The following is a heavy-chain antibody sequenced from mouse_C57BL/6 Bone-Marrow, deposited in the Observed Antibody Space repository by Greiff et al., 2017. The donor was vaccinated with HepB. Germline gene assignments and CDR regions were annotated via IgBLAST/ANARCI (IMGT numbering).Heavy chain of an antibody. D-gene: IGHD1-1*01. J-gene: IGHJ2*01. Sequence: DVMLVESGGGLVKPGGSLKLSCAASGFTFSSYAMSWVRQTPEKRLEWVATISDGGSYTYYPDNVKGRFTISRDNAKNNLYLQMSHLKSEDTAMYYCARDITTVVGPYYFDYWGQGTTLTVSS. V-gene: IGHV5-4*01. CDR1: GFTFSSYA. CDR2: ISDGGSYT. CDR3: ARDITTVVGPYYFDY.